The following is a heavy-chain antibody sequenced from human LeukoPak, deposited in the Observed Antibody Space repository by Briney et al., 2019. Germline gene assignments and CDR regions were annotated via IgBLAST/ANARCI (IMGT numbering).Heavy chain of an antibody. Sequence: PGGSLRLSCAASGFTFANAWMSWVRQAPGKGLEWVGRIKSKTDGGTTDYAALVRGRFTISRDHSNNTLYLQMNSLRTEATAVYYCHANYDTSDYWGQGTLVPVSS. CDR2: IKSKTDGGTT. CDR3: HANYDTSDY. V-gene: IGHV3-15*01. J-gene: IGHJ4*02. D-gene: IGHD3-9*01. CDR1: GFTFANAW.